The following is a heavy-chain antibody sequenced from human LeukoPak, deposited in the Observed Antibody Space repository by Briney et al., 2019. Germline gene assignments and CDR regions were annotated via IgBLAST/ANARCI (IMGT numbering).Heavy chain of an antibody. J-gene: IGHJ6*03. CDR2: INHSGST. Sequence: SETLSLTCAVSGYSISSGYYWSWIRQPPGKGLEWIGEINHSGSTNYNPSLKSRVTISVDTSKNQFSLKLSSVTAADTAVYYCARGGGSGWYRGPDYYYYYYMDVWGKGATVTVSS. CDR1: GYSISSGYY. CDR3: ARGGGSGWYRGPDYYYYYYMDV. D-gene: IGHD6-19*01. V-gene: IGHV4-34*01.